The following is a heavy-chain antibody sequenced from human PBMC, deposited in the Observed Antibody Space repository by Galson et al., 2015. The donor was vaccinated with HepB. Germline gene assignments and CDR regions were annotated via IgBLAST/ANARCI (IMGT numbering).Heavy chain of an antibody. CDR1: GFSFSDYY. D-gene: IGHD1-14*01. CDR3: ARRNHTNMAFDF. J-gene: IGHJ4*02. Sequence: SLRLSCAASGFSFSDYYMSWIRQAPGKGLEWLSYVSSSGRSTDYTDSVKGRFTISRDNAKNSLYLQMNSLRADDTAVYFCARRNHTNMAFDFWGQGTLVTVSS. CDR2: VSSSGRST. V-gene: IGHV3-11*03.